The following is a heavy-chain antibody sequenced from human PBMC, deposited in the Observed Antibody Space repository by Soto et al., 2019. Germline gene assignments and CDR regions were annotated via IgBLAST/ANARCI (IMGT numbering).Heavy chain of an antibody. CDR2: IYYSGHT. J-gene: IGHJ4*02. V-gene: IGHV4-30-4*01. Sequence: TSETLSLTCTVSGGSITSGDNYWSWIRQPPGKGLEWIGYIYYSGHTYYNPSLKSRLTISVDTSKNQFSLKLSSVTAADTAVYYCARTYWSGYRRYYFDYWGQGTLVTVSS. D-gene: IGHD3-3*01. CDR3: ARTYWSGYRRYYFDY. CDR1: GGSITSGDNY.